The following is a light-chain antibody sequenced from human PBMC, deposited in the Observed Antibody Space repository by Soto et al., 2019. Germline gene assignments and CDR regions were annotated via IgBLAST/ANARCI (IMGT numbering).Light chain of an antibody. V-gene: IGKV3-11*01. CDR2: DTS. CDR3: QHRSNWP. Sequence: EIVLTQSPATLSLSPGERATLSCRASQSVSSYLAWYQQKCGQAPRLLIYDTSNRATGIPARFSGSESGTVLALTTSRLEPEDFAVYYCQHRSNWPFGGGTKVEIK. CDR1: QSVSSY. J-gene: IGKJ4*01.